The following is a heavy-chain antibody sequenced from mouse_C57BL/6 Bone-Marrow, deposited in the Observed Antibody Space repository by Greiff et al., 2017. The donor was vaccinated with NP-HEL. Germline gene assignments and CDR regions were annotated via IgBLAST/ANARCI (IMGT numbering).Heavy chain of an antibody. J-gene: IGHJ1*03. V-gene: IGHV1-26*01. CDR1: GYTFTDYY. CDR3: VDGYPLGNFDV. Sequence: EVQLQQSGPELVKPGASVKISCKASGYTFTDYYMNWVKQSHGKSLEWIGDINPNNGGTSYNQKFKGKATLTVDKSSSTAYMELRSLTSEDSAVYYCVDGYPLGNFDVWGTGTTVTVSS. D-gene: IGHD2-3*01. CDR2: INPNNGGT.